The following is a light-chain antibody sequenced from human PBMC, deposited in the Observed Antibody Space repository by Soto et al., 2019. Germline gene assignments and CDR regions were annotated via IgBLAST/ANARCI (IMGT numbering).Light chain of an antibody. CDR1: QSISTL. CDR2: DAS. V-gene: IGKV1-5*01. Sequence: DIQMTQFPSTLSASVADRVSITCRASQSISTLLAWYQQKPGIAPKLLIYDASSLERGVPSRFSGSGSGTEFTLTISSLQPDDFATYYCQQYNGYSRTFGQGTNVEIK. J-gene: IGKJ1*01. CDR3: QQYNGYSRT.